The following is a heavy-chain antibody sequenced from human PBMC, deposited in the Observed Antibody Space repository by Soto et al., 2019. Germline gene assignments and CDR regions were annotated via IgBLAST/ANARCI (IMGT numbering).Heavy chain of an antibody. Sequence: QVQLVESGGGVVQPGRSLRLSCAASGFIFSSYGMHWVRQAPGKGLEWVAVISNDGTNKYYADSVKGRFTISRDQSKNTLYLQMNSLRREDTDVYYCARPRRDFYYYFGMDVWGQGATVTVSS. D-gene: IGHD6-6*01. CDR2: ISNDGTNK. V-gene: IGHV3-30*03. CDR1: GFIFSSYG. J-gene: IGHJ6*02. CDR3: ARPRRDFYYYFGMDV.